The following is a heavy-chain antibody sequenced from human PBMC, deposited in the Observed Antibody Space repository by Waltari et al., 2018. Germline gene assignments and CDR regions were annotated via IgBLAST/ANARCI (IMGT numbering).Heavy chain of an antibody. V-gene: IGHV3-74*01. J-gene: IGHJ4*02. Sequence: EVQLDESGGGLVQPGGSLRLSCSASGFTFTRYLMNWVRQAPGKGRVWVARINSDGRSTTYADSVKGRFTISRDNAKNTVYLQMNSLRVEDTAVYYCTRALWLGELYDYWGQGTLVTVSS. CDR3: TRALWLGELYDY. D-gene: IGHD3-10*01. CDR2: INSDGRST. CDR1: GFTFTRYL.